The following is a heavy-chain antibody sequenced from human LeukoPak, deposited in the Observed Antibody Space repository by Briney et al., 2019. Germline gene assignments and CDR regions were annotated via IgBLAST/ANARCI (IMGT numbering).Heavy chain of an antibody. CDR1: AFTFSSYA. J-gene: IGHJ6*04. D-gene: IGHD1-26*01. Sequence: PGGSLRLSCAASAFTFSSYAMSWVRQAPGKGLEWVSSISGSGSSTYYADSVKGRFTISRDNSKNTVYLQINSLRAEDTAVYCCSKGMTSGAYYYGMDVWGKGTTVTVSS. CDR2: ISGSGSST. CDR3: SKGMTSGAYYYGMDV. V-gene: IGHV3-23*01.